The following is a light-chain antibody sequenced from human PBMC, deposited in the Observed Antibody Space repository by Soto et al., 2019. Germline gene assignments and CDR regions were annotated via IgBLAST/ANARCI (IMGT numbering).Light chain of an antibody. CDR1: SSDVGAYNY. J-gene: IGLJ1*01. V-gene: IGLV2-8*01. CDR3: SSYADNNRV. CDR2: EVT. Sequence: QSALTQPPSASGSPGQSVTISCTGTSSDVGAYNYVSWYQQYPAKAPKLIIYEVTKRPSVVPDRFSGSKSGNTASLTVSGLQAEDEADYYCSSYADNNRVFGTGIKVTVL.